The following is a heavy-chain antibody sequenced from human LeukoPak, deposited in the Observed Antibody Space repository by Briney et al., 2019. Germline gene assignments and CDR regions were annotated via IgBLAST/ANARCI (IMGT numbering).Heavy chain of an antibody. CDR1: GFTFSSYV. V-gene: IGHV3-30-3*01. CDR3: AMSKSGYSGYGESYYFDY. J-gene: IGHJ4*02. CDR2: ISYDGSNK. D-gene: IGHD5-12*01. Sequence: PGGSLRLSCAASGFTFSSYVMHWVRQAPGKGLEWVAVISYDGSNKYYPDSVKGRFTISRDNSKNTLYLQMNSLRVEDTAVYYCAMSKSGYSGYGESYYFDYWGQGTLVTVSS.